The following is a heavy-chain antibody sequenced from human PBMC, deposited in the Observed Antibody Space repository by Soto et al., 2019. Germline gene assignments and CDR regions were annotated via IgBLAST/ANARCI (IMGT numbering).Heavy chain of an antibody. CDR1: GFTFSNSW. CDR3: TRKRFGMDV. V-gene: IGHV3-7*03. CDR2: IKEDGSEK. J-gene: IGHJ6*02. Sequence: LRLSCAASGFTFSNSWMSWVRQAPGKGLEWVANIKEDGSEKDYVDPVKGRFTITRDNAKNSLYLQMNNLRAEDTAVYFCTRKRFGMDVWGQGTTVTVSS.